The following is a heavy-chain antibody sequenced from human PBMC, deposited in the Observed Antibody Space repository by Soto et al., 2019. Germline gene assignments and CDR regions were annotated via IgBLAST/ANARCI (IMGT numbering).Heavy chain of an antibody. J-gene: IGHJ6*03. Sequence: ASVKVSCKASGYTFTSYAMHWVRQAPGQRLEWMGWINAGNGNTKCSQKFQGRVTITRDTSASTAYMELSSLRSEDTAVYYCARADYYYYMDVWGKGTTVTVYS. CDR3: ARADYYYYMDV. CDR2: INAGNGNT. V-gene: IGHV1-3*01. CDR1: GYTFTSYA.